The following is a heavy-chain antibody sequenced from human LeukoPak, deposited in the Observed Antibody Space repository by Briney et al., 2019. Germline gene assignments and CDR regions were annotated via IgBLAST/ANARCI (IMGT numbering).Heavy chain of an antibody. CDR3: AKGPTYDSLPYYFDY. CDR2: ISSNGGST. CDR1: GFTFSYYA. V-gene: IGHV3-64D*09. Sequence: PGGSLRLSCSASGFTFSYYAMHWVRQAAGKGLEFVSGISSNGGSTYYADSLKGRFPVSRDNSNNTLYLQMSSLRAEDTAIYYCAKGPTYDSLPYYFDYWGQGTLVTVSS. D-gene: IGHD3-22*01. J-gene: IGHJ4*02.